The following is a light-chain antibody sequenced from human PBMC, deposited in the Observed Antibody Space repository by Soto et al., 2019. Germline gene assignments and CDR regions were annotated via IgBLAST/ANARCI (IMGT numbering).Light chain of an antibody. CDR2: DAS. Sequence: DIQMTQSPSTLSASVGDRFTITCRASQSISRRLAWYQQKPGTAPQLLIVDASSVASGAPARCSGRGSGTESPLISSTLHADDSATYRRQQYDGYPITFGQGTKLEVK. CDR1: QSISRR. V-gene: IGKV1-5*01. J-gene: IGKJ2*01. CDR3: QQYDGYPIT.